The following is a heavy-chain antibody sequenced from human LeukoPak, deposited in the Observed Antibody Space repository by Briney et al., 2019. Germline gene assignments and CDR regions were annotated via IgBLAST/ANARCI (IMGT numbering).Heavy chain of an antibody. J-gene: IGHJ4*02. CDR2: ISAYNGNT. CDR3: ARDRGTGIAAAAYDY. V-gene: IGHV1-18*04. Sequence: ASVKVSCKASGYTFTGYYMHWVRQAPGQGLEWMGWISAYNGNTNYAQKLQGRVTMTTDTSTSTAYMELRSLRSDDTAVYYCARDRGTGIAAAAYDYWGQGTLVTVSS. D-gene: IGHD6-13*01. CDR1: GYTFTGYY.